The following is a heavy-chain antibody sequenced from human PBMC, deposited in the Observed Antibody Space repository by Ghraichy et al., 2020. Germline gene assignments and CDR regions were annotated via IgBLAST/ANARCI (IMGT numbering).Heavy chain of an antibody. Sequence: GGSLRLSCAASGFTFSSYWMSWVRQAPGKGLECVANIKQDGSEKYYVESVKGRFTISRDNAKNSLYLQMNSLRAEDTAVYYCARGNRMVTPSDYWGQGTLVTVSS. V-gene: IGHV3-7*04. CDR3: ARGNRMVTPSDY. CDR2: IKQDGSEK. D-gene: IGHD4-23*01. J-gene: IGHJ4*02. CDR1: GFTFSSYW.